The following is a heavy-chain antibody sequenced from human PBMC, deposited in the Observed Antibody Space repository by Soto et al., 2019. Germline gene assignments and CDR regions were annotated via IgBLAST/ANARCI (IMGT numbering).Heavy chain of an antibody. V-gene: IGHV1-69*13. D-gene: IGHD5-12*01. J-gene: IGHJ3*02. CDR1: GGTFSSYA. Sequence: GASVKVSCKASGGTFSSYAISWVRQAPGQGLEWMGGIIPIFGTANYAQKFQGRVTITADESTSTAYMELSSLRSEDTAVYYCAREIPSVFHPQSVEMATSSGAFDIWGQGTMVTVSS. CDR2: IIPIFGTA. CDR3: AREIPSVFHPQSVEMATSSGAFDI.